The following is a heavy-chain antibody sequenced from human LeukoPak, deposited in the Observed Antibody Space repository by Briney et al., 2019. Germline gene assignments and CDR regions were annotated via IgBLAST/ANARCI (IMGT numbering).Heavy chain of an antibody. CDR2: VYPSGTT. J-gene: IGHJ4*02. Sequence: PSETLSLTCTASGDSISTYFWSWIRQPAGKGLEWIGRVYPSGTTKYNFSLKSRVTMSVDTSENHFSLKLISVTAADTAVYYCARESMVRGVTYFDYWGQGTLVTVSS. CDR3: ARESMVRGVTYFDY. CDR1: GDSISTYF. V-gene: IGHV4-4*07. D-gene: IGHD3-10*01.